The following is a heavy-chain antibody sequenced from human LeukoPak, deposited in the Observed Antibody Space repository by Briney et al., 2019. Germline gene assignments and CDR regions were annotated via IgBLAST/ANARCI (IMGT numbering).Heavy chain of an antibody. CDR3: ARGYPTRSSWQNWFDP. D-gene: IGHD6-13*01. J-gene: IGHJ5*02. Sequence: ASVKVSCKASGYTFTSYGISWVRQAPGQGLEWMGWISAYNGNTNYAQKLQGRVTMTTDTSTSTAYMELRSLRSDDTAVYYCARGYPTRSSWQNWFDPWGQGTLVTVSS. V-gene: IGHV1-18*01. CDR1: GYTFTSYG. CDR2: ISAYNGNT.